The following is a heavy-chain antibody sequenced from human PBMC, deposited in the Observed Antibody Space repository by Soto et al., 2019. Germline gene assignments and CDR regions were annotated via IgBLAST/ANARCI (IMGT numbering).Heavy chain of an antibody. CDR2: IIPVFGLV. D-gene: IGHD3-22*01. J-gene: IGHJ6*02. CDR3: AGGRIVVVGGRAYYGMDV. CDR1: GGTPSNSA. Sequence: QVHLLLQSGAEVKKPGTSVKVSCKASGGTPSNSAISWVRQAPGQGLEWMGGIIPVFGLVKYAQNFQGRVTITADESTNTAYTELSSLSPEDTAVYYCAGGRIVVVGGRAYYGMDVWGQGTTVSVSS. V-gene: IGHV1-69*01.